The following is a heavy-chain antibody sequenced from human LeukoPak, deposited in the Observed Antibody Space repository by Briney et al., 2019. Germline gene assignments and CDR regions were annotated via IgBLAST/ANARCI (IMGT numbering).Heavy chain of an antibody. Sequence: ASVKVSCKVSGYTLTELSMHWVRQAPGKGLEWMGGFDPEDGETIYAQKFQGRVTMTEDTSTDTAYMELSSLRSEDTAVYYCARGMDYYDSSGYYYPFDYWGQGTLVTVSS. CDR2: FDPEDGET. CDR3: ARGMDYYDSSGYYYPFDY. CDR1: GYTLTELS. D-gene: IGHD3-22*01. V-gene: IGHV1-24*01. J-gene: IGHJ4*02.